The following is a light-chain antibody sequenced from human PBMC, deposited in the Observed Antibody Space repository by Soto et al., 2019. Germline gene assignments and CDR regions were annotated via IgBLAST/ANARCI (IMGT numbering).Light chain of an antibody. CDR3: SSYTSSSTLEQL. CDR1: SSDVGGYNY. J-gene: IGLJ1*01. CDR2: EVS. Sequence: QSALTQPASVSGSPGQSITISCTGTSSDVGGYNYVSWYQQHPGKAPKLMIYEVSNRPSGVSNRFSGSKSGNTASLTISGLQAEDEADYYCSSYTSSSTLEQLIGTGTKLTVL. V-gene: IGLV2-14*01.